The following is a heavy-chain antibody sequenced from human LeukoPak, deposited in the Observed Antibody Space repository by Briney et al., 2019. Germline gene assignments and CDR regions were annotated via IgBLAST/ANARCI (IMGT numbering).Heavy chain of an antibody. J-gene: IGHJ4*02. D-gene: IGHD6-13*01. Sequence: PSQTLSLTCTVSGGSISSGGYYWSWIRQHTGTGLEWIGYIYYSGSTYYNPSRKSRVTISVDTSKNQFSLKLSSVTAADTAVYYCARAKAEGYFDYWGQGTLVTVSS. V-gene: IGHV4-31*03. CDR1: GGSISSGGYY. CDR2: IYYSGST. CDR3: ARAKAEGYFDY.